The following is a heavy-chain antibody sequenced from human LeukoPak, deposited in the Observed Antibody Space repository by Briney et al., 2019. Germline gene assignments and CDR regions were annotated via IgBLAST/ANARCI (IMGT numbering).Heavy chain of an antibody. CDR1: GGTFSSYA. CDR2: IIPIFGTA. J-gene: IGHJ6*02. CDR3: ARGSRGIVVVPAAYYYYGMDV. Sequence: SVKVSCKASGGTFSSYAISWVRQAPGQGLERMGGIIPIFGTANYAQKFQGRVTITADESTSTAYMELSSLRSEDTAVYYCARGSRGIVVVPAAYYYYGMDVWGQGTTVTVSS. V-gene: IGHV1-69*13. D-gene: IGHD2-2*01.